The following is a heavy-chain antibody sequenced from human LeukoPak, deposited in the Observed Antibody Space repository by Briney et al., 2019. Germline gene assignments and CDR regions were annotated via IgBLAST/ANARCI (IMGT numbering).Heavy chain of an antibody. D-gene: IGHD2-15*01. CDR2: IKEDGSEK. V-gene: IGHV3-7*04. CDR3: ARDGSGNRYYYYGMDV. Sequence: PGGSLRLSCAASEFTFSSYWMSWVRQAPGKGLEWVANIKEDGSEKYYVDSVKGRFTISRDNAKNSLYLQMNSLRAEDTAVYYCARDGSGNRYYYYGMDVWGQGTTVTVSS. J-gene: IGHJ6*02. CDR1: EFTFSSYW.